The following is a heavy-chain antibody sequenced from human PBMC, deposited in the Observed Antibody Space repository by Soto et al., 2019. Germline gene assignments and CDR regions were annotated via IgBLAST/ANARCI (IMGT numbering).Heavy chain of an antibody. J-gene: IGHJ4*02. CDR2: IKSKTDGGTT. Sequence: GGSLRLSCAASGFTFSNAWMNWVRQAPGKGLEWVGRIKSKTDGGTTDYAAPVKGRFTISRDDSKNTLYLQMNSLKTEDTALYYCTTGGEMATITPHISPFDYWGQGTLVTVSS. D-gene: IGHD5-12*01. CDR3: TTGGEMATITPHISPFDY. CDR1: GFTFSNAW. V-gene: IGHV3-15*07.